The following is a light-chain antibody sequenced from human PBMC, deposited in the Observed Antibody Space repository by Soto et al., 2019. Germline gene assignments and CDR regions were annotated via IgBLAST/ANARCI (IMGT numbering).Light chain of an antibody. J-gene: IGKJ3*01. CDR2: DAY. V-gene: IGKV1-33*01. Sequence: DIHMTHSPPSLSSSVLDIVTITCQASHDIGNSLNWYQDKPGQAPKLVIYDAYNLETGVPSTFSGNGYGTDFTFTISSLRPEDIATYYCQKSDHLPLFGPGTKVDIK. CDR1: HDIGNS. CDR3: QKSDHLPL.